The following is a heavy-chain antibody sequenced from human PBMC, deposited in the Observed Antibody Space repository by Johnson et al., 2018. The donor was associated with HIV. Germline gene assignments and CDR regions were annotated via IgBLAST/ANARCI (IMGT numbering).Heavy chain of an antibody. Sequence: QVQLVESGGGVVQPGRSLRLSCVASGFRFRRYVMCRVRRAPGKGLEWVTFTCFDGTLKYCADSVRGRFTISRDNDKQSLYLQMDNLRAEDTAIYYCARQEGDYGDSVTDDTFDVWGQGTRVTVSS. J-gene: IGHJ3*01. CDR1: GFRFRRYV. CDR3: ARQEGDYGDSVTDDTFDV. V-gene: IGHV3-33*07. D-gene: IGHD4-17*01. CDR2: TCFDGTLK.